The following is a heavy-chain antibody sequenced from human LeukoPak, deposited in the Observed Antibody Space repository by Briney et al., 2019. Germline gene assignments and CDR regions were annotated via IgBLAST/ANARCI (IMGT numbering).Heavy chain of an antibody. J-gene: IGHJ4*02. CDR3: ATDVREY. D-gene: IGHD1-26*01. Sequence: AGGSLRLSCAASGLNFSNYGMQWVRQAPGKGLEWVAVIWYDGSDKYYADSVKGRFTISRDNSKNTLYLQMNSLRAEDTAVYYCATDVREYWGQGTLVTVSS. CDR1: GLNFSNYG. V-gene: IGHV3-33*01. CDR2: IWYDGSDK.